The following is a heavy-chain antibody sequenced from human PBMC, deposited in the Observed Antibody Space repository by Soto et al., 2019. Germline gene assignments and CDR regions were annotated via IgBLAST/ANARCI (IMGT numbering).Heavy chain of an antibody. V-gene: IGHV3-23*01. Sequence: LRLSCTASQFTFNVYGMSWVRQAPGKGLEWVSSISVTGENSLYADSVRGRFTMSRDNSKDILYLQMNSLRVDDTAMYYCAKQHGAWPSNFLDAWGQGALVTVSS. CDR3: AKQHGAWPSNFLDA. J-gene: IGHJ5*02. CDR1: QFTFNVYG. D-gene: IGHD1-1*01. CDR2: ISVTGENS.